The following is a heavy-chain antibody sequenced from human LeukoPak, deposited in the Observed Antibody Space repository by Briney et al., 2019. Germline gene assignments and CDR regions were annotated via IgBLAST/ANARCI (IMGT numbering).Heavy chain of an antibody. V-gene: IGHV4-59*08. CDR1: GGSISSYY. J-gene: IGHJ4*02. Sequence: SETLSLTCTVSGGSISSYYWSWIRKPPGKGLKWIGYIYYSGSTNYNPSLKSRVTISVDTSKNQFSLKLSSVTAADTAVYYCAGGDTYYYGSGSYSRGFDYWGQGTLVTVSS. CDR3: AGGDTYYYGSGSYSRGFDY. CDR2: IYYSGST. D-gene: IGHD3-10*01.